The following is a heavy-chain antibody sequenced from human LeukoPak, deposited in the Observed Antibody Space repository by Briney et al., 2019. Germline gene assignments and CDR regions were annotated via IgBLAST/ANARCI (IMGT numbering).Heavy chain of an antibody. V-gene: IGHV4-59*11. CDR2: IYYSGST. D-gene: IGHD6-13*01. CDR1: GGSISSHY. Sequence: PSETLSLTCTVSGGSISSHYWSWIRQPPGKGLEWIGDIYYSGSTNYNPSLKSRVTISVDTSKNQFSLKLSSVTAADTAVYYCARDRIAAAGQYYYYYMDVWGKGTTVTVSS. J-gene: IGHJ6*03. CDR3: ARDRIAAAGQYYYYYMDV.